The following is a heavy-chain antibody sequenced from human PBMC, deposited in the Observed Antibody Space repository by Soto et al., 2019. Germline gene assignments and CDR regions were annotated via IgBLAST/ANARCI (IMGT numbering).Heavy chain of an antibody. D-gene: IGHD3-3*01. J-gene: IGHJ5*02. CDR3: AADITIFGVPPPSDRFDT. V-gene: IGHV3-23*04. CDR2: ISGSGGST. CDR1: GFTFSSYA. Sequence: EVQLVESGGGLVQPGGSLRLSCAASGFTFSSYAMSWVRQAPGKGLEWVSAISGSGGSTYYADSVKGRVTISRDNSKKTLCLQMNSLRAEDTAVYYCAADITIFGVPPPSDRFDTWGQGTLVTVSS.